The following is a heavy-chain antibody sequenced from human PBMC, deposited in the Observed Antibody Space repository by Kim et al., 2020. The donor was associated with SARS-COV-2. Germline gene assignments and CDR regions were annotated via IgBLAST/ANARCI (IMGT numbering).Heavy chain of an antibody. CDR2: IWYDGSNK. V-gene: IGHV3-33*01. D-gene: IGHD6-19*01. CDR1: GFTFSSYG. J-gene: IGHJ6*02. Sequence: GGSLRLSCAASGFTFSSYGMHWVRQAPGKGLEWVAVIWYDGSNKYYADSVKGRFTISRDNSKNTLYLQMNSLRAEDTAVYYCAMAPEGSGHPVYGMDVWGQGTTVTVSS. CDR3: AMAPEGSGHPVYGMDV.